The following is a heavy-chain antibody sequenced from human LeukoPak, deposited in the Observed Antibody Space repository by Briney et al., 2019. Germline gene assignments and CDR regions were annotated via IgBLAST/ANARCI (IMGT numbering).Heavy chain of an antibody. V-gene: IGHV3-64*01. J-gene: IGHJ4*02. CDR2: ISSDGGST. CDR3: ARGSLRLLRFLEWSKSPLNY. Sequence: PGGSLRLSCAPSGFIFSNYAMHWVRQAPGKGLECVSGISSDGGSTYYANSVKGRFTISRDNSNNTLCLQMGSMKTEDMAVYYCARGSLRLLRFLEWSKSPLNYWGQGALVTVSS. D-gene: IGHD3-3*01. CDR1: GFIFSNYA.